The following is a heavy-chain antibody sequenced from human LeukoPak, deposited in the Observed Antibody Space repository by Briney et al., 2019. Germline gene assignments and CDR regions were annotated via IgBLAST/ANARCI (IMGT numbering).Heavy chain of an antibody. V-gene: IGHV3-21*01. CDR1: GFSFSDYD. CDR3: GRAFPPLRTSSAGDL. D-gene: IGHD3-16*01. CDR2: ISGRSSHI. J-gene: IGHJ1*01. Sequence: GGSLRLSCSASGFSFSDYDMDWVRQAPGKGLEWVSAISGRSSHIYYGESVKGRFTISRDNAKNSLYLQMDSLGVEDTAVYYCGRAFPPLRTSSAGDLWGQGTLVIVSS.